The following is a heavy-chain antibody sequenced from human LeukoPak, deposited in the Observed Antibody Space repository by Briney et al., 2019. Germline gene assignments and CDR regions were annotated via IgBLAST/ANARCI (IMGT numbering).Heavy chain of an antibody. CDR2: MNPNSGNT. D-gene: IGHD3-3*01. CDR1: GDTFTSDD. Sequence: GASVKGSCKASGDTFTSDDINWVRQATGQGLEWRGWMNPNSGNTGYAQKFQGRVTITRNASISTAYMELSSLRSEDTAVYYCARQSNYDFWSGYSPNYYYMDVWGKGTTVTVS. J-gene: IGHJ6*03. V-gene: IGHV1-8*03. CDR3: ARQSNYDFWSGYSPNYYYMDV.